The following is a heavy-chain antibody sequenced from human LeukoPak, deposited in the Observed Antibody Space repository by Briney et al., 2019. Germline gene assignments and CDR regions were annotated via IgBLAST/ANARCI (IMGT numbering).Heavy chain of an antibody. CDR1: GFTFSSYL. J-gene: IGHJ4*02. CDR2: IWYDGGNK. V-gene: IGHV3-33*01. D-gene: IGHD3-22*01. Sequence: GRSLRLSCAASGFTFSSYLMHSVRQAPGKGLEWVAVIWYDGGNKYYADSVKGRFTISRDNSKKTLYLQMNSLRAEDTAVYHCARDEAGGRGDYDNSGYLYYWGQGTLVTVSS. CDR3: ARDEAGGRGDYDNSGYLYY.